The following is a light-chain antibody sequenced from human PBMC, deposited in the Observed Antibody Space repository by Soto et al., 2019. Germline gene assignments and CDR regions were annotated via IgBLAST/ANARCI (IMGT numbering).Light chain of an antibody. Sequence: EVVMTQSPATLSVSPGERATLSCRASQSVSTNVAWYQQKPGQAPRLLIYGASTRATGIPARFSGSGSGTEFTLTIGSLQSEAFAVYYCQQYNNWPPWTFGQGTKVEIK. V-gene: IGKV3-15*01. CDR2: GAS. CDR3: QQYNNWPPWT. J-gene: IGKJ1*01. CDR1: QSVSTN.